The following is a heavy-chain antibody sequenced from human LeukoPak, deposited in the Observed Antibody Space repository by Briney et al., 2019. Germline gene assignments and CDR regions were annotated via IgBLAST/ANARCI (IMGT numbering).Heavy chain of an antibody. Sequence: ASVKVSCKASGYTFTSYGISWVRQAPGQGLEWMGWISAYNGNTNYSQKLQGRVTMTTDTSTTTAYMELRSLRSHDSAVYYCARDLPRHFDYCGQGTLVTVSS. D-gene: IGHD5/OR15-5a*01. J-gene: IGHJ4*02. CDR2: ISAYNGNT. V-gene: IGHV1-18*01. CDR3: ARDLPRHFDY. CDR1: GYTFTSYG.